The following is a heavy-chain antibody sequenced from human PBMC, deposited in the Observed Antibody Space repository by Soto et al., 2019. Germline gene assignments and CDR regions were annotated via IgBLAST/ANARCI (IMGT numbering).Heavy chain of an antibody. D-gene: IGHD6-6*01. CDR3: ARGGAARHLDS. Sequence: GSSVQVSCKTSGYTFTNFALSWVRQAPGQGLEWIGFVSANNGFTHFAQKFQGRVSVKTDTSTSTVYLDLRSLSSDDTAVYYCARGGAARHLDSWGQGTPVTVS. CDR1: GYTFTNFA. V-gene: IGHV1-18*01. J-gene: IGHJ5*01. CDR2: VSANNGFT.